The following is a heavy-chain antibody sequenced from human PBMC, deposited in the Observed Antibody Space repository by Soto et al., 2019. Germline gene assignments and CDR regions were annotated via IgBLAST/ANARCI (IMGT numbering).Heavy chain of an antibody. V-gene: IGHV6-1*01. CDR2: TYYRSKWYH. CDR3: ARGGFYMTVANFDC. D-gene: IGHD3-22*01. Sequence: SQTLSLTCAISGASVSSNSVAWYWIRQSPSRGLEWLGRTYYRSKWYHDYAVSVKSRITISPDTSKNQFSLQLTSVTPGDTAVYYCARGGFYMTVANFDCCGQLPLVTASP. CDR1: GASVSSNSVA. J-gene: IGHJ4*02.